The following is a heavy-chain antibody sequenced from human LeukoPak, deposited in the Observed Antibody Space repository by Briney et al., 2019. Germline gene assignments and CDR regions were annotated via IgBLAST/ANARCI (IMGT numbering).Heavy chain of an antibody. Sequence: SETLSLTCAVYGGSFSGYYWSWIRQPPGKGLEWIGEINHSGSTNYKPSLKSRVTISVDTSKNQFSLKLSSVTAADTAVYYCVRGRESDCSSTSCYDEFDYWGQGTLVTVSS. CDR1: GGSFSGYY. J-gene: IGHJ4*02. CDR2: INHSGST. D-gene: IGHD2-2*01. V-gene: IGHV4-34*01. CDR3: VRGRESDCSSTSCYDEFDY.